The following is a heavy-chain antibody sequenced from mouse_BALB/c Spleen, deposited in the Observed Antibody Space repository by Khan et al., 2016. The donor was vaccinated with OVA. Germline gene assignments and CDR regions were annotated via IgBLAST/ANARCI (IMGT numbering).Heavy chain of an antibody. V-gene: IGHV3-2*02. Sequence: VQLQQSGPGLVKPSQSLSLTCTVTGYSITTDYAWNWIRQFPGNKLEWMGYISYSGNTKYNPSLKSRISITRDTSKNQFFLLLKSVTTEDTARYYCARVYGGDFDYWGQGTTLTVSS. CDR2: ISYSGNT. CDR1: GYSITTDYA. D-gene: IGHD1-1*01. CDR3: ARVYGGDFDY. J-gene: IGHJ2*01.